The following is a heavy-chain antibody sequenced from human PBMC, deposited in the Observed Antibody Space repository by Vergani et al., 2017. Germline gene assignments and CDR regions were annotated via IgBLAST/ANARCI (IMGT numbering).Heavy chain of an antibody. D-gene: IGHD3-10*01. CDR3: ARDRYYLGSGSYPYFYYYVLDV. Sequence: VQLVESGGGVVQPGTSLRLSCVVSGFALNRHAMYWVRQAPGKGLEWVSSISSSSSYIHYSDSLKGRFTISRDNAKSSLYLQMNSLRAEDTGVYYWARDRYYLGSGSYPYFYYYVLDVWGQGTAVTVSS. J-gene: IGHJ6*02. V-gene: IGHV3-21*01. CDR2: ISSSSSYI. CDR1: GFALNRHA.